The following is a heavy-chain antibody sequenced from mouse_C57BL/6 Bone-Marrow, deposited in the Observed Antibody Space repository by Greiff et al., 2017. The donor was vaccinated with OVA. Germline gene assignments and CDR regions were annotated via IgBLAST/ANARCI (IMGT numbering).Heavy chain of an antibody. CDR2: IDPENGDT. J-gene: IGHJ3*01. CDR3: TTLYYGYYVIFAY. V-gene: IGHV14-4*01. D-gene: IGHD2-3*01. CDR1: GFNIKDDY. Sequence: VQLQQSGAELVRPGASVKLSCTASGFNIKDDYMHWVKQRPEQGLEWIGWIDPENGDTEYASKFQGKATITADTSSNTAYLQLSSLTSEDTAVYYCTTLYYGYYVIFAYWGQGTLVTVSA.